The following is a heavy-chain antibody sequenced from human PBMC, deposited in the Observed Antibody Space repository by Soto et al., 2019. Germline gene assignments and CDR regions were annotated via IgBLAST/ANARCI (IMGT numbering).Heavy chain of an antibody. J-gene: IGHJ5*02. V-gene: IGHV1-2*02. CDR3: ASHDPGARFDP. Sequence: QVQLVQSGAEVKKPGAAVKVSCKAPRYIFTAYFMHWVRQAPGQGLEWMGWINPNNGATHYGLSFQGRVTMTRDTSISTAYMERSSLRADDTAVYYCASHDPGARFDPWGQGTLVIVSS. CDR2: INPNNGAT. CDR1: RYIFTAYF. D-gene: IGHD1-1*01.